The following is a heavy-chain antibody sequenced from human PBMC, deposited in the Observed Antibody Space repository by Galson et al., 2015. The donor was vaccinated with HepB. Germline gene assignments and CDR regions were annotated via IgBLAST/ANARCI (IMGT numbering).Heavy chain of an antibody. V-gene: IGHV3-49*03. D-gene: IGHD3-3*01. CDR1: GFSFGDYA. Sequence: PLRLSCAGSGFSFGDYALSWFRQAQGKGLEWVAFISSTAYGGTMDYAASVRGRFTLSRDDSKSIAYLQTNSLKIEDTAVYFCAREISRYDFWSGSYACYGMDVWCQGTAVTGSS. CDR2: ISSTAYGGTM. CDR3: AREISRYDFWSGSYACYGMDV. J-gene: IGHJ6*02.